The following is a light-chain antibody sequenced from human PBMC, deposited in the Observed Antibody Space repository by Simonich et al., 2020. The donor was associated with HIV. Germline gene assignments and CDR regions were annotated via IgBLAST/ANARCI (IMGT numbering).Light chain of an antibody. Sequence: DIVMTQSPDPLAVSLGERATINCKSSQSVLYSSNNKDYLAWYQQKPGQPPNLLIYWASTRESGVPDRFSGSGSETDFTLTISSLQAEDVAVYYCQQYYITPHTFGQGTKVEIK. V-gene: IGKV4-1*01. CDR3: QQYYITPHT. CDR1: QSVLYSSNNKDY. CDR2: WAS. J-gene: IGKJ1*01.